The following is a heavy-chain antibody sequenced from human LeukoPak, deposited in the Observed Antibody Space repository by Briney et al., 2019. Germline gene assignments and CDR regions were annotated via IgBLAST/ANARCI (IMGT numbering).Heavy chain of an antibody. Sequence: GASVKVSCKASGATVTNYAFSWLRQAPGEGPEWRGGVIPFFATVLYAQKFRRRVTITADEATDTAYMELNSLTSDDTAVYFCACPHFPDYNNLMEVWFFHYWGQGTLVTVSS. V-gene: IGHV1-69*13. J-gene: IGHJ4*02. CDR3: ACPHFPDYNNLMEVWFFHY. D-gene: IGHD2-8*01. CDR1: GATVTNYA. CDR2: VIPFFATV.